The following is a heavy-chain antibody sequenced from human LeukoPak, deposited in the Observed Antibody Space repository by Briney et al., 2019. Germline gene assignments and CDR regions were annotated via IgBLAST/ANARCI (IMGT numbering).Heavy chain of an antibody. CDR2: IQDSGHT. V-gene: IGHV4-59*11. D-gene: IGHD6-6*01. CDR1: GDSIRGHY. J-gene: IGHJ4*02. Sequence: SETLSLTCTVSGDSIRGHYWSWIRQPPGKGLEWSGYIQDSGHTKYNPSLKSRLTISVDTSKNQFSLRLSSLTAAGTAVFYCARTIASRPYYFDYWGQGTLVTVSS. CDR3: ARTIASRPYYFDY.